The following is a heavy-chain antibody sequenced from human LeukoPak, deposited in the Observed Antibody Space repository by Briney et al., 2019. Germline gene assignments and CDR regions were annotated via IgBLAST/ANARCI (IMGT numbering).Heavy chain of an antibody. CDR3: ARGDQNSLYSSSWYFDY. J-gene: IGHJ4*02. CDR1: GYTFTSYG. CDR2: ISAYNGNT. Sequence: ASVKVSCRASGYTFTSYGISWVRQAPGQGLEWMGWISAYNGNTNYAQKLQGRVTMTTDTSTSTAYMELRSLRSDDTAVYYCARGDQNSLYSSSWYFDYWGQGTLVTVSS. D-gene: IGHD6-13*01. V-gene: IGHV1-18*01.